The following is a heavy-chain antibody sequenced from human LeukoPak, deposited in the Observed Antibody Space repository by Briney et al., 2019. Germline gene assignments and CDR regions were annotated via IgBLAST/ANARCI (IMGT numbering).Heavy chain of an antibody. CDR1: GFTFSSYS. Sequence: GGSLRLSCAASGFTFSSYSMNWVRQAPGKGLEWVSYISSSSSTIYYADSVKGRFTISRDNAKNSLYLQMNSLRAEDTAVYYCARESSQTAFDIWGQGTMVTVSS. V-gene: IGHV3-48*04. CDR2: ISSSSSTI. J-gene: IGHJ3*02. D-gene: IGHD6-13*01. CDR3: ARESSQTAFDI.